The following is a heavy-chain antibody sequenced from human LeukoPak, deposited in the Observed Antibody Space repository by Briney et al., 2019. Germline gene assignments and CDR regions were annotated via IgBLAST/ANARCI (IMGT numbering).Heavy chain of an antibody. CDR1: GFTFSSYG. CDR3: ARADGSGWSY. Sequence: GGSLRLSCAASGFTFSSYGMHWVRQAPGKGLEWVAVIWYDGSNKYYADSVKGRFTISRDNAKNSLYPQMNSLRAEDTAVYYCARADGSGWSYWGQGTLVTVSS. D-gene: IGHD6-19*01. J-gene: IGHJ4*02. V-gene: IGHV3-33*01. CDR2: IWYDGSNK.